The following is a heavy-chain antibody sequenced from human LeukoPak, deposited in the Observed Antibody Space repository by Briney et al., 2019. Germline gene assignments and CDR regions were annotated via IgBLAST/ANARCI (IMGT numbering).Heavy chain of an antibody. V-gene: IGHV3-9*01. CDR1: GFTFDDYA. Sequence: GGSLILSCAASGFTFDDYAMHWVRQAPGKGLEWVSGISWNSGSIGYADSVKGRFTISRDNSKNTLYLQMNSLRAEDTAVYYCAKDGDTSGYYSPVGYFDYWGQGTLVTVSS. CDR2: ISWNSGSI. D-gene: IGHD3-22*01. CDR3: AKDGDTSGYYSPVGYFDY. J-gene: IGHJ4*02.